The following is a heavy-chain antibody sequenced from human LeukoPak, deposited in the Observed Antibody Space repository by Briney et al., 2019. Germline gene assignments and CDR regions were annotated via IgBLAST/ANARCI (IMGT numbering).Heavy chain of an antibody. D-gene: IGHD4-17*01. CDR3: AKGKYGDYANPPFDY. CDR1: GFTFSSYG. Sequence: PGRSLRLSCAASGFTFSSYGMHWVRQAPGKGLEWVAVISYDGSNKYYADSVKGRFTISRDNSKNTLYLQMNSLRAEDTAVYCCAKGKYGDYANPPFDYWGQGTLVTVSS. CDR2: ISYDGSNK. J-gene: IGHJ4*02. V-gene: IGHV3-30*18.